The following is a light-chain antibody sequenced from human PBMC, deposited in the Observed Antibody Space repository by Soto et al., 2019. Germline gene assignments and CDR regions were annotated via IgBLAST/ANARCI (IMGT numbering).Light chain of an antibody. CDR3: QQRSDWPPIT. J-gene: IGKJ5*01. CDR1: QSVTTY. Sequence: DIVLTHSPATLSLSPVEIANISCRASQSVTTYLAWYQQKPGQAPRLLIYDASDRATGIPARFSGSGSGTDFTLTISSLEPEDFAVYYCQQRSDWPPITFGQGTRLEIK. CDR2: DAS. V-gene: IGKV3-11*01.